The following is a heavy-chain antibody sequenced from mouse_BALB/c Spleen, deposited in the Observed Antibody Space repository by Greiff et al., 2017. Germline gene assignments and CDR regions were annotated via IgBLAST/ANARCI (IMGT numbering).Heavy chain of an antibody. D-gene: IGHD2-14*01. V-gene: IGHV5-17*02. J-gene: IGHJ1*01. CDR2: ISSGSSTI. Sequence: EVMLVESGGGLVQPVGSRKLSCAASGFTFSSFGMHWVRQAPEKGLEWVAYISSGSSTIYYADTVKGRFTISRDNPKNTLFLQMTSLRSEDTAMYYCARSYYRYDWYFDVWGAGTTVTVSS. CDR1: GFTFSSFG. CDR3: ARSYYRYDWYFDV.